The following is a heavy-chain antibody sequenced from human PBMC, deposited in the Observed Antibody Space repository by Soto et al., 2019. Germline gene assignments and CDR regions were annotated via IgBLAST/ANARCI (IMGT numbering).Heavy chain of an antibody. Sequence: GGSLRLSCAASGFTFSSYSMNWVRQAPGKGLEWVSYISSSSSTIYYADSVKGRFTISRDNAKNSLYLQMNSLRAEDTAVYYCARDGAYCSGGSCYVRWFDPWGQGTLVTVSS. J-gene: IGHJ5*02. CDR3: ARDGAYCSGGSCYVRWFDP. D-gene: IGHD2-15*01. CDR2: ISSSSSTI. CDR1: GFTFSSYS. V-gene: IGHV3-48*01.